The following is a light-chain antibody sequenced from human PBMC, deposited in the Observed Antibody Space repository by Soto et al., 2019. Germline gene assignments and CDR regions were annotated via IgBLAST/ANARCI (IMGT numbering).Light chain of an antibody. CDR3: SSYTSTSTLYV. J-gene: IGLJ1*01. CDR2: EVS. CDR1: TSDIGGFNY. V-gene: IGLV2-14*01. Sequence: QSVLAQPASVSGSPGQSITISCTGTTSDIGGFNYVSWYQQHPNKAPKLIIYEVSNRPSGVSNRFSGSKSGNTASLTISGLQAEDEADYYCSSYTSTSTLYVFGTGTKVTV.